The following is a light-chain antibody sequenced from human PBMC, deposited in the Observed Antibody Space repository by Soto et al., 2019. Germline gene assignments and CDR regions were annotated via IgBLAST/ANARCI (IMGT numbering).Light chain of an antibody. CDR3: SSYTTSSTWV. J-gene: IGLJ3*02. CDR2: DVT. Sequence: QSALTQPASVSGSPGQSITISCTGTSSDVGGYNYVSWYQQHPGKAPKLMIYDVTTRPSGVSSRFSGSKSGNTASLTISGLQAEDEADYYCSSYTTSSTWVFGGGTKHTVL. CDR1: SSDVGGYNY. V-gene: IGLV2-14*01.